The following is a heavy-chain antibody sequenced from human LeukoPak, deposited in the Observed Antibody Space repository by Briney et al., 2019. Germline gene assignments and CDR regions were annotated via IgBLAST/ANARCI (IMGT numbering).Heavy chain of an antibody. D-gene: IGHD6-19*01. CDR2: ISGDGATT. CDR3: AKRVTAYSSGWPNWFDP. CDR1: GFTFRKYG. V-gene: IGHV3-23*01. Sequence: GGSLRLSCSGSGFTFRKYGMSWVRQAPGKGLEWVSTISGDGATTYHTDSVKGRFTISRDNSKNTLYLQMNSLRAEDTAVYYCAKRVTAYSSGWPNWFDPWGQGTLVTVSS. J-gene: IGHJ5*02.